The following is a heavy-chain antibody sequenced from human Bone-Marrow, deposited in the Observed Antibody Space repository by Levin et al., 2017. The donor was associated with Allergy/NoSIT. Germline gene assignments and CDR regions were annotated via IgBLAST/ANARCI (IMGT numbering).Heavy chain of an antibody. CDR2: IKSKNFGGAT. J-gene: IGHJ4*02. CDR1: GFSFSNVW. CDR3: TTDVDQYDDGDFDY. D-gene: IGHD3-3*01. Sequence: GESLKIPCAASGFSFSNVWMSWVRQAPGRGLEWVGRIKSKNFGGATDYAAPLKGRFTVSRDDSKNTLYLQMNSLEAEDTAVYYCTTDVDQYDDGDFDYWGQGTLVTVSS. V-gene: IGHV3-15*01.